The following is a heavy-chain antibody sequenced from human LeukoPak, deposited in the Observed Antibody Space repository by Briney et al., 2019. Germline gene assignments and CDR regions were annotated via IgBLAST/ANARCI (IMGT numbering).Heavy chain of an antibody. J-gene: IGHJ6*02. CDR3: AKGVGYSSSWYHYYYGMDV. CDR2: ISWNSGSI. V-gene: IGHV3-9*01. Sequence: GRSLRLSCAASGFTFDDYAMHWVRQAPGKGLEWVSGISWNSGSIGYADSVKGRFTISRDNAKTSLYLQMNSLRAEDTALYYCAKGVGYSSSWYHYYYGMDVWGQGTTVTVSS. D-gene: IGHD6-13*01. CDR1: GFTFDDYA.